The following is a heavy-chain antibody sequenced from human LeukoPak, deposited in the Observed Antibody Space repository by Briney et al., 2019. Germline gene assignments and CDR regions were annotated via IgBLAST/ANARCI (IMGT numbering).Heavy chain of an antibody. Sequence: GGSLRLSCAASGFTFSDYYMSWIRQAPGKGLEWVSYVSNSGNTIYYADSVKGRFTISRDNAKNSLYLQMNSLRAEDTAVYYCARAYSERYGLGYYYMDVWGKGTTVTVSS. CDR1: GFTFSDYY. CDR3: ARAYSERYGLGYYYMDV. J-gene: IGHJ6*03. V-gene: IGHV3-11*04. D-gene: IGHD1-26*01. CDR2: VSNSGNTI.